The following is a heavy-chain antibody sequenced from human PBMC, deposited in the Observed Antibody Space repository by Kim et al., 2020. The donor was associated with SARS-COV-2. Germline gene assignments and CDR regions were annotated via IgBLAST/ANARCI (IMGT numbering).Heavy chain of an antibody. CDR3: ARIRCNCYSTPCQTAYFDY. D-gene: IGHD2-2*01. Sequence: SGPTLVHPTQTLTLTCAFSGFSLSTSGMCVSWIRQPPGKALEWLARIDWDDDKYYNTSLKTRLTISKDTSKNQVVLTMTNMDPVDTATYYCARIRCNCYSTPCQTAYFDYWGQGTLVTVSS. CDR2: IDWDDDK. CDR1: GFSLSTSGMC. V-gene: IGHV2-70*11. J-gene: IGHJ4*02.